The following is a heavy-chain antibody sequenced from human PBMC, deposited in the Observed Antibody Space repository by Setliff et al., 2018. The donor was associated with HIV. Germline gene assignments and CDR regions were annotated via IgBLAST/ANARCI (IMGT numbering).Heavy chain of an antibody. V-gene: IGHV1-69*13. CDR3: ARGADASGYFYREYFQH. CDR2: GVPTIHEA. D-gene: IGHD3-22*01. J-gene: IGHJ1*01. Sequence: RASVKVSCKASGVTFNYSFITWVRQAPGKGLEWMGGGVPTIHEATYAQKFQGRVTITADESATTVYMEMSGLTSEDTAIYYCARGADASGYFYREYFQHWGQGTLVTVSS. CDR1: GVTFNYSF.